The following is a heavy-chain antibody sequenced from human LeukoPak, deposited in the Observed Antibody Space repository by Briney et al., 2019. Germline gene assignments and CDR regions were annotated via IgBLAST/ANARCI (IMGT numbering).Heavy chain of an antibody. CDR3: AKERGYSGCDRPLLIFDY. D-gene: IGHD5-12*01. CDR1: GFTFSSYA. V-gene: IGHV3-23*01. CDR2: ISASGGST. Sequence: SGGSLRLSCAASGFTFSSYAMSWVRQAPGKGLEWVSGISASGGSTFYADSVKGRFTISRDNSKNTLYLQMNSLRAEDTAVYYCAKERGYSGCDRPLLIFDYWGQGTLVTVSS. J-gene: IGHJ4*02.